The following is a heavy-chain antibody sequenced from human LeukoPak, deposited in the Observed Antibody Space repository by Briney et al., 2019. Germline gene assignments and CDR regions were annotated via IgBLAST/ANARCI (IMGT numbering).Heavy chain of an antibody. CDR2: INPSGAKT. V-gene: IGHV1-46*01. CDR3: ARSPLLRLGEFASKRCWFDP. J-gene: IGHJ5*02. CDR1: GYNFTSYY. Sequence: ASVNVSCKASGYNFTSYYVHWVRQAPGQGLEWMGVINPSGAKTNYAQKFQGRVTMTRDTSTSTLYMQLSSLRSEDTAVYYCARSPLLRLGEFASKRCWFDPWGQGTLVTVSS. D-gene: IGHD3-16*01.